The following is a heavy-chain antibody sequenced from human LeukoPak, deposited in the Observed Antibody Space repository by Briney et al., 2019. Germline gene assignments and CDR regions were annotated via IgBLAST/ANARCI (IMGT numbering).Heavy chain of an antibody. Sequence: SGGSLRLSCAASGFTFSNHGMNWVRQAPGKGLEWVSGISPSGDITYYADSVKGRFTISRDNSKNSLYLQMNSLRAEDTALYYCAKDSGDSSGYAHYYYYYYMDVWGKGTTVTVSS. J-gene: IGHJ6*03. D-gene: IGHD3-22*01. CDR1: GFTFSNHG. CDR2: ISPSGDIT. CDR3: AKDSGDSSGYAHYYYYYYMDV. V-gene: IGHV3-23*01.